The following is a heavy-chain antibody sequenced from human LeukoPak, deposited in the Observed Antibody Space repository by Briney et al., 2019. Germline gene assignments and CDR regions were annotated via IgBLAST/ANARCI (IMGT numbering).Heavy chain of an antibody. D-gene: IGHD4-17*01. CDR1: GGSIDITNY. Sequence: PGTLSLTCGVSGGSIDITNYWSWVRQAPGKGLEWIGYIYYSGSANYNPSLKSRVTISLDTSKNQFSLTLSSVTAADTAVYYCARNSDYGDPFDYWGQGTLVTVSS. CDR2: IYYSGSA. J-gene: IGHJ4*02. CDR3: ARNSDYGDPFDY. V-gene: IGHV4-59*01.